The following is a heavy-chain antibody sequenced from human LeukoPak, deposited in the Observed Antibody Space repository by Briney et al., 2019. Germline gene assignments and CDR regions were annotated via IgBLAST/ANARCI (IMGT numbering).Heavy chain of an antibody. V-gene: IGHV4-39*01. D-gene: IGHD3-3*01. CDR2: IYYSGST. CDR3: ARRPLRFLEWALDY. CDR1: GGSITSSSYY. J-gene: IGHJ4*02. Sequence: TASETLSLTCTVSGGSITSSSYYCGWIRQPPGKGLEWIGSIYYSGSTYYNPSLESRVTISVDTSKNQFSLKLSSVTAADTAVYYCARRPLRFLEWALDYWGQGTLVTVSS.